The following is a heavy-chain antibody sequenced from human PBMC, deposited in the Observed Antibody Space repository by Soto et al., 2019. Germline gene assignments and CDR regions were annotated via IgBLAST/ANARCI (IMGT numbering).Heavy chain of an antibody. CDR2: ISSSSSTI. CDR1: GFTFSSYS. V-gene: IGHV3-48*01. CDR3: XXXLNYGLFDY. Sequence: EVQLVESGGGLVQPGGSLRLSCAASGFTFSSYSMNWVRQAPGKGLEWVSYISSSSSTIYYADSVKGRFTISRDNAKXXXXXXXXXXXXXXXXXXXXXXXLNYGLFDYWGQGTLVTVSS. D-gene: IGHD4-17*01. J-gene: IGHJ4*02.